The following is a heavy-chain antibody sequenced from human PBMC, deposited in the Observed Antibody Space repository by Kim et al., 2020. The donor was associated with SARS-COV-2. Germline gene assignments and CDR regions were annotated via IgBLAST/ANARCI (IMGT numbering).Heavy chain of an antibody. CDR1: GYTLTELS. Sequence: ASVKVSCKVSGYTLTELSMHWVRQAPGKGLEWMGGFDPEDGETIYAQKFQGRVTMTEDTSTDTAYMELSSLRSEDTAVYYCAILSLGLLKDFYFDYWGQGTLVTVSS. CDR3: AILSLGLLKDFYFDY. J-gene: IGHJ4*02. V-gene: IGHV1-24*01. D-gene: IGHD2-15*01. CDR2: FDPEDGET.